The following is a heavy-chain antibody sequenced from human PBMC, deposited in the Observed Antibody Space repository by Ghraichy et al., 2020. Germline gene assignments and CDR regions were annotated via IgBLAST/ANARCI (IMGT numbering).Heavy chain of an antibody. CDR1: GYSFTSYW. D-gene: IGHD6-19*01. Sequence: GESLNISCKGSGYSFTSYWIGWVRQMPGKGLEWMGIIYPGDSDTRYSPSFQGQVTISADKSISTAYLQWSSLKASDTAMYYCARSIAVAGTENYYYYMDVWGKGTTLTVSS. CDR2: IYPGDSDT. CDR3: ARSIAVAGTENYYYYMDV. J-gene: IGHJ6*03. V-gene: IGHV5-51*01.